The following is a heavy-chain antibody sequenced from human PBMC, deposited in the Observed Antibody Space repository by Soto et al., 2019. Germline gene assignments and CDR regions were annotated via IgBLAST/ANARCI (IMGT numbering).Heavy chain of an antibody. J-gene: IGHJ4*02. CDR2: IYNDGSTT. D-gene: IGHD5-12*01. V-gene: IGHV3-33*01. Sequence: QVQLVESGGGVVQPGRSLRLSCVASGLTFSTQGMHWVRQAPGKGLEWVGVIYNDGSTTYYADSVKGRFTISRDNSKNPIYLQMNSLRAEDTAVYYCARNPSGVDIASTKDWGQGTLVTVSS. CDR3: ARNPSGVDIASTKD. CDR1: GLTFSTQG.